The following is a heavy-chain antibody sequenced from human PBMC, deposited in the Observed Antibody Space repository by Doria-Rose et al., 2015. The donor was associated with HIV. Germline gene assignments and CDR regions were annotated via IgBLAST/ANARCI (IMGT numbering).Heavy chain of an antibody. CDR2: IFSDDGR. D-gene: IGHD6-13*01. CDR3: ARIKSGRWYHKYYFDF. CDR1: GVSLSSPGMG. V-gene: IGHV2-26*01. J-gene: IGHJ4*02. Sequence: QVQLVQSGPVLVKPTETLTLTCTVSGVSLSSPGMGVSWIRQPPGKALEWLANIFSDDGRSYKTSLKSRLTISRGTSKSQVVLTMTDMDPVDTATYYCARIKSGRWYHKYYFDFWGQGTLVIVSA.